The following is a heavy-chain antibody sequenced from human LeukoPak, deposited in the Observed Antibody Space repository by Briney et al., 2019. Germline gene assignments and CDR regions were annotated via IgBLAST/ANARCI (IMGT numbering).Heavy chain of an antibody. D-gene: IGHD3-3*01. V-gene: IGHV1-2*02. CDR1: GYTFTGYY. CDR3: AFVDFWSASRPE. Sequence: ASVKVSRKASGYTFTGYYMHWVRQAPGQGLEWMGWINPNSGGTNYAQKVQGRVTMTRDTSISTAYMELSRLRTDDTAVYYCAFVDFWSASRPEWGQGTLVTVSS. CDR2: INPNSGGT. J-gene: IGHJ4*02.